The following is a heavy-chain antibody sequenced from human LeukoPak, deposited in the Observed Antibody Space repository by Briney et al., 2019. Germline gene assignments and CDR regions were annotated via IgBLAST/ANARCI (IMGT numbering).Heavy chain of an antibody. J-gene: IGHJ4*02. CDR2: MNPNSGKT. CDR3: AREAGVNYDFWSGQVGRSSGDYDY. V-gene: IGHV1-8*01. Sequence: GASVKVSCKASGYTFTSYDINWVRQATGHGLEWMGWMNPNSGKTGDAQKFQGRVTMTRNTSISTAYMELSSLRSEDTAVYYCAREAGVNYDFWSGQVGRSSGDYDYGGQGTLVTVSS. D-gene: IGHD3-3*01. CDR1: GYTFTSYD.